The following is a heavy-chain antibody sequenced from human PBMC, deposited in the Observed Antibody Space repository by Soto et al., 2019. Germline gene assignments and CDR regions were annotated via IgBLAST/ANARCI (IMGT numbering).Heavy chain of an antibody. CDR3: ARGRDGYRMILDY. CDR2: INPNSGGT. V-gene: IGHV1-2*04. J-gene: IGHJ4*02. CDR1: GYTFTGYY. Sequence: ASVKVSCKASGYTFTGYYMHWVRQAPGQGLEWMGWINPNSGGTNYAQKFQGWVTMTRDTSISTAYMELSRLRSDDTAVYYCARGRDGYRMILDYWGQGTLVTVSS. D-gene: IGHD5-12*01.